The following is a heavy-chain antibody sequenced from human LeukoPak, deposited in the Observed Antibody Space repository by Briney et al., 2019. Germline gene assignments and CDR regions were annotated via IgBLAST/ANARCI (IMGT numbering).Heavy chain of an antibody. V-gene: IGHV3-11*01. CDR1: GFTFSDYY. D-gene: IGHD1-26*01. CDR2: ISSSGSTI. CDR3: ARSAGSYPPPDAFDI. J-gene: IGHJ3*02. Sequence: GSLRLSCAASGFTFSDYYMSWIRQAPGKGLEWVSYISSSGSTIYYADSVKGRFTISRDNAKNSLYLQMNSLRAEDTAVYYCARSAGSYPPPDAFDIWGQGTMVTVSS.